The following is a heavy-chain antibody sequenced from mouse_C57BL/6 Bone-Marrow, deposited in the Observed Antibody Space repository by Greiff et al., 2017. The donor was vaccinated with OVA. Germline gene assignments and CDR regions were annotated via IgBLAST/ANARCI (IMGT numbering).Heavy chain of an antibody. V-gene: IGHV7-3*01. Sequence: EVKLVESGGGLVQPGGSLSLSCAASGFTFTDYYMSWVRQPPGKALEWLGFIRNKANGYTTEYSASVKGRFTISRDNSQSILYLQMNALRAEDSATYDCARWGDYEAYWGQGTLVTVSA. CDR1: GFTFTDYY. CDR3: ARWGDYEAY. CDR2: IRNKANGYTT. D-gene: IGHD2-4*01. J-gene: IGHJ3*01.